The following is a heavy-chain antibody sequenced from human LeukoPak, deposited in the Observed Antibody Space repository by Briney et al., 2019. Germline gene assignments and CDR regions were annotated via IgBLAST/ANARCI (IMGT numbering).Heavy chain of an antibody. D-gene: IGHD6-13*01. Sequence: PSETLSLTCAVYGGSFSGYYWSWIRQPPGKGLEWIGEINHSGSTNYNPSLKSRVTISVDTSKNQFSLKLSSVTAADTAVYYCARGQGGSSWYHPRSPFDYWGQGTPVTVSS. CDR2: INHSGST. CDR1: GGSFSGYY. V-gene: IGHV4-34*01. CDR3: ARGQGGSSWYHPRSPFDY. J-gene: IGHJ4*02.